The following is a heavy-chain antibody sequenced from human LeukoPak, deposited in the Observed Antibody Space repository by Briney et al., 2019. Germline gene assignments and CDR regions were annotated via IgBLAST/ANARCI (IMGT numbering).Heavy chain of an antibody. V-gene: IGHV1-2*06. J-gene: IGHJ4*02. CDR1: GYTFTGYY. D-gene: IGHD5-18*01. CDR2: INPNSGGT. Sequence: GASVTVSCKASGYTFTGYYMHWVRQAPGQGLEWMGRINPNSGGTNYEQKFKGRVTMTRDTYISTAYMELSRLRSDDTAVFYCTTSPVDTAMRDFDYWGQGTLVTVSS. CDR3: TTSPVDTAMRDFDY.